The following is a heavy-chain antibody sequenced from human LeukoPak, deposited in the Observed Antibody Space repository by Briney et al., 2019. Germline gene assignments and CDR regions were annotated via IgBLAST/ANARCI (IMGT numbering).Heavy chain of an antibody. V-gene: IGHV1-8*01. D-gene: IGHD3-9*01. CDR1: GYTFTSYD. CDR2: MNVDRGNT. Sequence: AAVKVSCKASGYTFTSYDIKWVRQATGQGREWMAWMNVDRGNTGQAQKFRGGITLTRNTSLITAHMELSSLRPEAAAVYYCTKYKSGDYFDSGKRYYFDQWGQGTPVTVSS. J-gene: IGHJ4*02. CDR3: TKYKSGDYFDSGKRYYFDQ.